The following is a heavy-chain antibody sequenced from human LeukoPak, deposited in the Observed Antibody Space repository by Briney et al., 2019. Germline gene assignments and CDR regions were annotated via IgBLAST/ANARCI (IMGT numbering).Heavy chain of an antibody. V-gene: IGHV4-30-4*01. J-gene: IGHJ6*02. CDR2: IYYSGST. CDR1: GGSISSGDYY. Sequence: PSETLSLTCTVSGGSISSGDYYWSWIRQPPGKGLEWIGYIYYSGSTYYNPSLKSRVTISVDTSKNQFSLKLSSVTAADTAVYYRARGGGLPHYYYYGMDVWGQGTTVTVSS. CDR3: ARGGGLPHYYYYGMDV. D-gene: IGHD3-16*01.